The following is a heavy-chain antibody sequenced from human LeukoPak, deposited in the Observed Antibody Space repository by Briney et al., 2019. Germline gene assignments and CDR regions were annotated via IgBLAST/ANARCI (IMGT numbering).Heavy chain of an antibody. CDR1: GYTFTGYY. J-gene: IGHJ4*02. V-gene: IGHV1-2*02. Sequence: ASVKVSCKASGYTFTGYYMHWVRQAPGQGLEWMGWINPNSGGTNYAQNLQGRATMTTDTSTSTAYMELRSLRSDDTAVYYCARGEYNYFDYWGQGTLVTVSS. CDR3: ARGEYNYFDY. D-gene: IGHD2/OR15-2a*01. CDR2: INPNSGGT.